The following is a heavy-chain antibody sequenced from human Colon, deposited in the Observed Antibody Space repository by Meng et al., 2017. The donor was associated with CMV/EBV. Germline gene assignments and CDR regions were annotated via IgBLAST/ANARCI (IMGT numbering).Heavy chain of an antibody. D-gene: IGHD2-21*02. CDR3: AKHYTERRTSDWEDYFDY. V-gene: IGHV3-23*01. CDR1: SSYA. J-gene: IGHJ4*02. CDR2: ITGSGRTT. Sequence: SSYAMSWVRQAPGKGPEWISVITGSGRTTYFADYVKGRITISRDNSKNMVSLQMSSLTAEDTAVYYCAKHYTERRTSDWEDYFDYWGPGTLVTVSS.